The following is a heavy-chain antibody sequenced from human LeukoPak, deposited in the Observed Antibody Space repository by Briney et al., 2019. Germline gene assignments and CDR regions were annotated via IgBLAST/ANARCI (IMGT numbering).Heavy chain of an antibody. J-gene: IGHJ5*02. CDR3: ARDIVVVPAAPNWFDP. V-gene: IGHV4-39*07. CDR1: GGSISNKSYY. Sequence: SETLSLTCSVSGGSISNKSYYWGWIRQPPGKALEWIGSIYYSGRIYYNMSLRNRLTISVDTSKNQFSLKLSSVTAADTAVYYCARDIVVVPAAPNWFDPWGQGTLVTVSS. CDR2: IYYSGRI. D-gene: IGHD2-2*01.